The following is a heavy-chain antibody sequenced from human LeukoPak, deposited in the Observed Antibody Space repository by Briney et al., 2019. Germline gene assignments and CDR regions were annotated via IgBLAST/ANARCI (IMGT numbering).Heavy chain of an antibody. Sequence: SETLSLTCTVSGGSISSYYWSWIRQPPGKGLEWIGYIYYSGSTNYNPSLKSRVTISVDTSKNQFSLKLSSVTAADTAVYYCARVVHPYSSSWRWFDPWGQGTLVTVSS. D-gene: IGHD6-13*01. CDR1: GGSISSYY. V-gene: IGHV4-59*01. CDR2: IYYSGST. J-gene: IGHJ5*02. CDR3: ARVVHPYSSSWRWFDP.